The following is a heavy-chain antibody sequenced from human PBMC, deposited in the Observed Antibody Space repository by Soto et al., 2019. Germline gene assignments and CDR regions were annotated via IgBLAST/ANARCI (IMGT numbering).Heavy chain of an antibody. Sequence: EVQLVESGGGLVQPGGSLRLSCAASGFTFSSYWMSWVRQAPGKGLEWVANIKQDGSEKYYVDSVKGRFTISRDNAKTPLFLQMNCWSAEDTAVYYWPWLVGYYCTSMDVGGKGPPVTFSS. J-gene: IGHJ6*03. CDR3: PWLVGYYCTSMDV. CDR1: GFTFSSYW. D-gene: IGHD6-6*01. V-gene: IGHV3-7*01. CDR2: IKQDGSEK.